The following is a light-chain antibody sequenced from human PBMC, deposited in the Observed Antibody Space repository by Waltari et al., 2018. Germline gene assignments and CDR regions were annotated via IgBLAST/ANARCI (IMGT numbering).Light chain of an antibody. CDR1: QSVLYSSNNRNY. V-gene: IGKV4-1*01. CDR3: QQYYTTPLT. Sequence: DIVMTQSPDSLAVSLGERATINCKYSQSVLYSSNNRNYLTWYQQKPGQPPKLLIYWASIRESVVPDRFSGSGSGTDFTLTISSLQAEDVAVYYCQQYYTTPLTFGGGTKVEIK. CDR2: WAS. J-gene: IGKJ4*01.